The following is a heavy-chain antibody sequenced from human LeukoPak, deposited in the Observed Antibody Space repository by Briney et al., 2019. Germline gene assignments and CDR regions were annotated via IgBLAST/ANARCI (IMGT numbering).Heavy chain of an antibody. D-gene: IGHD4-17*01. CDR1: GGSFSGYY. Sequence: PSETLSLTCAVYGGSFSGYYWSWIRQPPEKGLEWIGEINHSGSTNYNPSLKSRVTISVDTSKNQFSLKLSSVTAADTAVYYCASYGDRLLYLDYWGQGTLVTVSS. CDR2: INHSGST. CDR3: ASYGDRLLYLDY. J-gene: IGHJ4*02. V-gene: IGHV4-34*01.